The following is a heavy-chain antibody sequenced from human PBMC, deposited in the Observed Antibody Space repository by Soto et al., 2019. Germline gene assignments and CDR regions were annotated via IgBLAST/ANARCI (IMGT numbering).Heavy chain of an antibody. D-gene: IGHD4-4*01. J-gene: IGHJ6*02. CDR2: ISAYNGNT. Sequence: ASVKVSCKASGYTFTSYGISWVRQAPGQGLEWMGWISAYNGNTNYAQKPQGRVTMTTDTSTSTAYMELRSLRSDDTAVYYCARDHSNTVTTYYYYGMDVWGQGTTVTVSS. V-gene: IGHV1-18*04. CDR3: ARDHSNTVTTYYYYGMDV. CDR1: GYTFTSYG.